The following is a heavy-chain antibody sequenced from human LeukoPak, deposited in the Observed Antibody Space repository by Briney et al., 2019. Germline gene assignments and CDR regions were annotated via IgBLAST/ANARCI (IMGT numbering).Heavy chain of an antibody. CDR1: GFTFSSYA. CDR3: AKGYCSSTSCAFDY. CDR2: ISGSGGST. V-gene: IGHV3-23*01. J-gene: IGHJ4*02. Sequence: GGSPRLSCAASGFTFSSYAMSWVRQAPGKGLEWVSAISGSGGSTYYADSVKGRFTISRDNSKNTLYLQMNSLRAEDTAVYYCAKGYCSSTSCAFDYWGQGTLVTVSS. D-gene: IGHD2-2*01.